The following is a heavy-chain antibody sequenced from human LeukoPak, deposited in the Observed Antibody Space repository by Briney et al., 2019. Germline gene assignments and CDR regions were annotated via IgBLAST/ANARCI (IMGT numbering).Heavy chain of an antibody. J-gene: IGHJ6*04. CDR3: ARDLFGLHTTEGV. Sequence: GGSLRLSCAASGFTVSSNYMSWVRQAPGKGLEWVSVIYSGGSTYYADSVKGRFTISRDNSKITLYLQMNSLRAEDTAVYYCARDLFGLHTTEGVWGKGTTVTVSS. D-gene: IGHD3-10*01. CDR1: GFTVSSNY. CDR2: IYSGGST. V-gene: IGHV3-53*01.